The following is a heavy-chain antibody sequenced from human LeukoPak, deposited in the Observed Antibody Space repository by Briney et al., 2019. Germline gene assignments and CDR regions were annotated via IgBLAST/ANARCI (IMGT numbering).Heavy chain of an antibody. CDR1: GFTFSSYS. CDR3: ASPPSVDSSSPYYFEY. J-gene: IGHJ4*02. D-gene: IGHD6-6*01. V-gene: IGHV3-21*01. Sequence: GGSLRLSCAASGFTFSSYSIYWVRQAPGKGLEWFSSISSSSRYINYADSVKGRFTISRDNAKNSLFLQMNSLRAEDTAVYYCASPPSVDSSSPYYFEYWGQGTLVTVSS. CDR2: ISSSSRYI.